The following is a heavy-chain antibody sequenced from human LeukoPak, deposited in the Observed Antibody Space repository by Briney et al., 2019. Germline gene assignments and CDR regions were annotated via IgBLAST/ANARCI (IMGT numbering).Heavy chain of an antibody. V-gene: IGHV3-9*01. CDR2: ISWNSSSI. CDR3: ARDSVVVAGYYYYYGMDV. CDR1: GFTFDDYA. Sequence: PGGSLRLSCAASGFTFDDYALHWIRQAPGKGLEWVSGISWNSSSIGYADSVKGRFTISRDNAKNSLYLQMNSLRAEDTAVYYCARDSVVVAGYYYYYGMDVWGQGTTVTVSS. D-gene: IGHD2-21*01. J-gene: IGHJ6*02.